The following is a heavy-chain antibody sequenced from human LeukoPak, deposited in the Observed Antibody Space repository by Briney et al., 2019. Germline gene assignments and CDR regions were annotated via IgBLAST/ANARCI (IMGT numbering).Heavy chain of an antibody. D-gene: IGHD6-19*01. J-gene: IGHJ4*02. CDR2: IRYDGSNK. V-gene: IGHV3-30*02. Sequence: GGSLRLSCAASGFTFSSYGMHWVRQAPGKGLEWVAFIRYDGSNKYYADSVKGRFTISGDNSKNTLYLQMNSLRAEDTAVYYCAKAWYSSGWYGYWGQGTLVTVSS. CDR1: GFTFSSYG. CDR3: AKAWYSSGWYGY.